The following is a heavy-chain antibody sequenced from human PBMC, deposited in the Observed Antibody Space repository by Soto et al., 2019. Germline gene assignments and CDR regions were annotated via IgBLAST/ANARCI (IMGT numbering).Heavy chain of an antibody. CDR2: IYYSGST. CDR1: GGSISSGGYY. D-gene: IGHD3-10*01. V-gene: IGHV4-31*03. CDR3: ARVRNGSGSYYITFDY. Sequence: PSETLSLTCTVSGGSISSGGYYWSWIRQHPGKGLEWIGYIYYSGSTCYNPSLKSRVTISVDTSKNQFSLKLSSVTAADTAVYYCARVRNGSGSYYITFDYWGQGTLVTVSS. J-gene: IGHJ4*02.